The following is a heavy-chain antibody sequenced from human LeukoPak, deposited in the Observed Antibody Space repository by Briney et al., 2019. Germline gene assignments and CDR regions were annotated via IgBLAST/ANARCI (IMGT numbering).Heavy chain of an antibody. J-gene: IGHJ6*03. Sequence: PGGSLRLSCAASGFTFSSYSMNWVRQAPGKGLEWVSSISSSTSYIYYADSLKGRFTISRDNAKNSLSLQMNSLRAEGTAVYYCARSGSSWYMDYMDVWGKGTTVTVSS. D-gene: IGHD6-13*01. CDR2: ISSSTSYI. V-gene: IGHV3-21*01. CDR1: GFTFSSYS. CDR3: ARSGSSWYMDYMDV.